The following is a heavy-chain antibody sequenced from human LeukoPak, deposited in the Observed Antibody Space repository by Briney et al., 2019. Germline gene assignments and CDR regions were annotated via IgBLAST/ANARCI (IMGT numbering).Heavy chain of an antibody. CDR1: GFTLSSSG. CDR3: AKEGLVGLRGVQYNWFDP. V-gene: IGHV3-30*18. CDR2: VSYDGRNK. Sequence: EGSLRLSCTASGFTLSSSGMHWVRQAPGKGLEWVAGVSYDGRNKYYADSVKGRFTISRDISKNTLYLQMNSLRVEDTAVYYCAKEGLVGLRGVQYNWFDPWGQGTLVTVSS. D-gene: IGHD3-10*01. J-gene: IGHJ5*02.